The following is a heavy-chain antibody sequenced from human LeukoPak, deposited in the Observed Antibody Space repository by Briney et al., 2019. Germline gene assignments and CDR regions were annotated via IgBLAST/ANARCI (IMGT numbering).Heavy chain of an antibody. D-gene: IGHD2-15*01. V-gene: IGHV3-23*01. CDR1: GFTFSSYE. Sequence: GGSLRLSCAASGFTFSSYEMNWVRQAPGKGLEWVSAISGSGGSTYYADSVKGRFTISRDNSKNTLYLQMNSLRAEDTAVYYCAKDRVVVVAATFDYWGQGTLVTVSS. CDR2: ISGSGGST. CDR3: AKDRVVVVAATFDY. J-gene: IGHJ4*02.